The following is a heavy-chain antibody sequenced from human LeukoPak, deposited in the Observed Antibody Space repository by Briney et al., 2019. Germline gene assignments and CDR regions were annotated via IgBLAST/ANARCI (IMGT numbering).Heavy chain of an antibody. CDR3: ARDSNLEYSSSRGLGR. D-gene: IGHD6-6*01. V-gene: IGHV4-4*07. CDR1: GGSISSYY. CDR2: IYASGST. J-gene: IGHJ4*02. Sequence: SETLSLTCTVSGGSISSYYWSWIGQPAGKGLEWIGRIYASGSTYYNPSLKSRVTMSVDTSKNQFSLRLTTVTAADTAVYYCARDSNLEYSSSRGLGRWGQGTLLTVSS.